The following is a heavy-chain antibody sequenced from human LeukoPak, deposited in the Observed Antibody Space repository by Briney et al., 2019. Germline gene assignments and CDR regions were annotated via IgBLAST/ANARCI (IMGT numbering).Heavy chain of an antibody. CDR1: GFTFSSYG. J-gene: IGHJ4*02. D-gene: IGHD2-15*01. Sequence: GGSLRLSCAASGFTFSSYGMHLVRQAPGKGLEWVAFIRYDGSNKYYADSVKGRFTISRDNSKNTLYLQMNSLRAEDTAVYYCAKDMLGYCSGGSCPGFDYWGQGTLVTVSS. V-gene: IGHV3-30*02. CDR2: IRYDGSNK. CDR3: AKDMLGYCSGGSCPGFDY.